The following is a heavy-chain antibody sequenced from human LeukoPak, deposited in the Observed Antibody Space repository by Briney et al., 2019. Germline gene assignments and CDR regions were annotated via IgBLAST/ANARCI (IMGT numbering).Heavy chain of an antibody. CDR3: VKDLSYESSGYVFDY. J-gene: IGHJ4*02. CDR1: GFTYEDYT. V-gene: IGHV3-43*01. Sequence: RGSLRLSCAASGFTYEDYTMHWVRQAPGKTLEWVALISWDGTPYYTDSVKGRFTISRDNSKNSLYLQMDTLRSEDTAFYYCVKDLSYESSGYVFDYWGQGALVTVSS. CDR2: ISWDGTP. D-gene: IGHD3-22*01.